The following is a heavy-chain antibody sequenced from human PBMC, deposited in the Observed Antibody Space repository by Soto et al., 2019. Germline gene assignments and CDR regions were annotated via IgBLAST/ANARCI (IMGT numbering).Heavy chain of an antibody. CDR3: AKAIQYDSSGKNYFDY. Sequence: GGSLRLSCAASGFTFSSYAMSWVRQAPGKGLEWVSAISGSGGSTYYADSVKGRFTISRDNSKNTLYLQMNSLRAEDTAVDYCAKAIQYDSSGKNYFDYWGQGSLVTVSS. J-gene: IGHJ4*02. D-gene: IGHD3-22*01. CDR2: ISGSGGST. V-gene: IGHV3-23*01. CDR1: GFTFSSYA.